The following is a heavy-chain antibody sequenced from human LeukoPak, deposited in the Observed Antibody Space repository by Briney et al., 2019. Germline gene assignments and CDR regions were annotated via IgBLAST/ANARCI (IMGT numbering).Heavy chain of an antibody. D-gene: IGHD1-1*01. CDR2: ISGSGDNT. J-gene: IGHJ5*02. CDR3: AKDVPSTFKWFDP. CDR1: GFTFSSYA. V-gene: IGHV3-23*01. Sequence: GGSLSLSCAASGFTFSSYAMGWVRQAPGKGLEWVSAISGSGDNTYYADSVKGRFTISRGNSKNTLYLQMNSLRAEDTAAYYCAKDVPSTFKWFDPWGQGTLVTVSS.